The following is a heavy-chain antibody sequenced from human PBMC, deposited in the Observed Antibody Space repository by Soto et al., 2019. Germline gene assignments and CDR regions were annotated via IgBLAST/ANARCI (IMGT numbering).Heavy chain of an antibody. J-gene: IGHJ6*02. CDR1: GGSISSGYYY. CDR2: IYYSGNT. Sequence: PSETLSLTCSVSGGSISSGYYYWSWIRQPPGKCLEWIGNIYYSGNTYYNPSLKSRLIIXXXTXXXXXSLXGXXVTXADTAVYYCASSSLYGMDVWGQGTTVTVSS. CDR3: ASSSLYGMDV. V-gene: IGHV4-30-4*01.